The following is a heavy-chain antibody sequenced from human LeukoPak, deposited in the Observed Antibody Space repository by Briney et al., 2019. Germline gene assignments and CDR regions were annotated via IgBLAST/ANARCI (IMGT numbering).Heavy chain of an antibody. CDR1: GFTFSSYD. CDR2: IGTAGDP. Sequence: GGSLRLSCAASGFTFSSYDMHWVRQATGKGLEWVSAIGTAGDPYYPGSVKGRFHISRENAKNYLYLQMNSLRAGDTAVYYCARGGSYYYYGMDVWGKGTTVTVSS. CDR3: ARGGSYYYYGMDV. V-gene: IGHV3-13*05. J-gene: IGHJ6*04.